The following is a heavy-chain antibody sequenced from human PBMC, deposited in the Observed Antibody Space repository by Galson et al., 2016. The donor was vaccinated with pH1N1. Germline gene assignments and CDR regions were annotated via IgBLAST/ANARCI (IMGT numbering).Heavy chain of an antibody. V-gene: IGHV3-7*01. CDR2: IRQDGSEK. CDR3: ARRYFDL. CDR1: GFIFSDYW. Sequence: SLRLSCAASGFIFSDYWMHWVRQAPGKGLEWVANIRQDGSEKYYVDSVKGRFTISRDNAKNSLYLQMNSLRAEDTAVYHCARRYFDLWGRGTLVTVSS. J-gene: IGHJ2*01.